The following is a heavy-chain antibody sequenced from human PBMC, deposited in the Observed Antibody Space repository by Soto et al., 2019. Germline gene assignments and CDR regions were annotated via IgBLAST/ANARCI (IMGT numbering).Heavy chain of an antibody. CDR3: TGRGGDSLQGI. CDR2: IRSKAKKYAT. D-gene: IGHD4-17*01. CDR1: GFNFSGSA. J-gene: IGHJ4*02. V-gene: IGHV3-73*01. Sequence: EVQLEESGGGLVQPGGSLKLSCAGLGFNFSGSALHWVRQPSGKGLELVGSIRSKAKKYATSYATSVQGRFSLSRDDSKNTAFLQMNSLRDEDTGVYFCTGRGGDSLQGIWGRGTLVTVSS.